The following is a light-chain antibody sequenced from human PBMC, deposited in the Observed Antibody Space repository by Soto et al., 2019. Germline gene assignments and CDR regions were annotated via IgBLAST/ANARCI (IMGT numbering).Light chain of an antibody. CDR3: QQYGSSSYT. V-gene: IGKV3-20*01. CDR2: DAS. CDR1: QSVSSSY. Sequence: EIVLTQSPVTLSLSPGERATLSCRASQSVSSSYLAWYQQKPGQAPRLLIYDASSRATGIPYRFSGSGSGTDFALTISRLEPEDFAVYYCQQYGSSSYTFGQGTKLEIK. J-gene: IGKJ2*01.